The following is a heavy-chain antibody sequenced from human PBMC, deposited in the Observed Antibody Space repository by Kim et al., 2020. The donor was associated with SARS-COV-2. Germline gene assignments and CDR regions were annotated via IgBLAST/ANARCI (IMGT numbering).Heavy chain of an antibody. CDR2: ISYDGSNK. CDR3: ARDLFGGGDCYNCYYYYYGMDV. CDR1: GFTFSSYA. J-gene: IGHJ6*02. V-gene: IGHV3-30-3*01. D-gene: IGHD2-21*02. Sequence: GGSLRLSCAASGFTFSSYAMHWVRQAPGKGLEWVAVISYDGSNKYYADSVKGRFTISRDNSKNTLYLQMNSLRAEDTAVYYCARDLFGGGDCYNCYYYYYGMDVWGQGTTVTVSS.